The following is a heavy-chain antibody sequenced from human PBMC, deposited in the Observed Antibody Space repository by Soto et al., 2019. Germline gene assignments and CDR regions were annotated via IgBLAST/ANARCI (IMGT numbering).Heavy chain of an antibody. V-gene: IGHV1-69*04. Sequence: ASVKVSCKASGGTFSSYAISWGRQAPGQGLEWMGRIIPILGIANYAQKFQGRVTITADKSTSTAYMELSSLRSEDTAVYYCARDHIVVVTAIYYYGMDVWGQGTTVTVSS. CDR2: IIPILGIA. D-gene: IGHD2-21*02. J-gene: IGHJ6*02. CDR1: GGTFSSYA. CDR3: ARDHIVVVTAIYYYGMDV.